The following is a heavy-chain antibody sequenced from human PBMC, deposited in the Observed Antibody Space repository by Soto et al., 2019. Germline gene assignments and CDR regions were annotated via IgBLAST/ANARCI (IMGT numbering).Heavy chain of an antibody. CDR3: AKEAARPGPCDS. J-gene: IGHJ4*02. V-gene: IGHV3-23*01. Sequence: EVQLLESGGGLVQPGGSLRLSCEASGFTFSSYPMSWVRQAPGQGLEWISGITGGATNAYYADSVKGRITISRDNSKNTLYPQLNSLKAEDTAVYYCAKEAARPGPCDSWGQGTLVTVSS. CDR2: ITGGATNA. D-gene: IGHD3-10*01. CDR1: GFTFSSYP.